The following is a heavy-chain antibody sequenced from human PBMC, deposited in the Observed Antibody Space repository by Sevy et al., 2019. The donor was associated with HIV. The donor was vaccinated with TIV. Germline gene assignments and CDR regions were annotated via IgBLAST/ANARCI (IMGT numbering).Heavy chain of an antibody. CDR2: INTGNGDT. Sequence: ASVKVSCKASGYTFTSYVMHWVRQAPGQRLQWMGWINTGNGDTKYPEKLQGRDTITRDTSASTAYMELSSLRSEDTAVYYCARDRGGSGDFDYWGQGTLVTVSS. V-gene: IGHV1-3*04. D-gene: IGHD3-10*01. CDR1: GYTFTSYV. CDR3: ARDRGGSGDFDY. J-gene: IGHJ4*02.